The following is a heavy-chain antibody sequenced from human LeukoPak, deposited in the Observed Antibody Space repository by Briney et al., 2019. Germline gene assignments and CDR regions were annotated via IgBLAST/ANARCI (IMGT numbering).Heavy chain of an antibody. J-gene: IGHJ4*02. CDR2: IDSSGGYM. Sequence: GGSLRLSCEASGFTFNTYSMNWARQAPGKGLEWVSSIDSSGGYMFYADSVKGRFIISRDNAKDSLYLQMNSLRVEDTAVYYCATTGSGSYYDYWGQGALVTVSS. CDR1: GFTFNTYS. D-gene: IGHD1-26*01. V-gene: IGHV3-21*06. CDR3: ATTGSGSYYDY.